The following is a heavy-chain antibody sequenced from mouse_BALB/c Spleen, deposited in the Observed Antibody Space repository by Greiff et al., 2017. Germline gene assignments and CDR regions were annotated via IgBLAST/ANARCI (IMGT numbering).Heavy chain of an antibody. J-gene: IGHJ2*01. Sequence: QVQLQQSGAELVRPGSSVKISCKASGYAFSGYWMNWVKQRPGKGLEWIGQIHPGDGDTNYNGKFKGKATLAADKSSSTAYMQLSSLTSEDSAVYFGERVYYDSSYLDYWGQGTTLTVS. CDR1: GYAFSGYW. CDR3: ERVYYDSSYLDY. CDR2: IHPGDGDT. D-gene: IGHD1-1*01. V-gene: IGHV1-80*01.